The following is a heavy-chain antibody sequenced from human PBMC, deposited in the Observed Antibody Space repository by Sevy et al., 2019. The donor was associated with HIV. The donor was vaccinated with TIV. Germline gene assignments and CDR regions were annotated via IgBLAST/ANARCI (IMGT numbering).Heavy chain of an antibody. D-gene: IGHD3-16*01. CDR2: IYIAGST. Sequence: GGSLRLSCAVSGFTVSDNYMNWVRQAPGKGLEWVSIIYIAGSTYYADSVRGRFTISRDKVKKTFYLQMNGLGVKDTAVYYCVREDLVLGEDNYYGMDVWGQGTTVTVSS. CDR1: GFTVSDNY. CDR3: VREDLVLGEDNYYGMDV. J-gene: IGHJ6*02. V-gene: IGHV3-53*01.